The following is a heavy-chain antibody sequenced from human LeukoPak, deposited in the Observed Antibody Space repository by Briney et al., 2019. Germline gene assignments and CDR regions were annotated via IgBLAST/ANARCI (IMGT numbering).Heavy chain of an antibody. Sequence: PSETLSLTCTVSGGSISSGDYYWSWIRQPPGQGLEWIGYIYYSGSTYYNPSLKSRVTISVDTSKNQFSLKLSSVTAADTAVYYCARDSDYYDSSGLSGNWFDPWGQGTLVTVSS. V-gene: IGHV4-30-4*01. CDR2: IYYSGST. D-gene: IGHD3-22*01. J-gene: IGHJ5*02. CDR1: GGSISSGDYY. CDR3: ARDSDYYDSSGLSGNWFDP.